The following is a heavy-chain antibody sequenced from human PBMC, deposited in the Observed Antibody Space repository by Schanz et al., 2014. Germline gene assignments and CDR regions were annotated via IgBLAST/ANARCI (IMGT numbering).Heavy chain of an antibody. Sequence: QVQLVQSGVEVKRPGASVRVSCKASGYSFTTYDVNWVRQATGQGLEWMGWISVYHGHTNYAEKVHGRVTMTTDTSTSTAYMELRSLISDDTAVYYCVRDAGWAFGDYHGMDVWGQGTSVTVSS. D-gene: IGHD3-10*01. CDR3: VRDAGWAFGDYHGMDV. V-gene: IGHV1-18*01. J-gene: IGHJ6*02. CDR2: ISVYHGHT. CDR1: GYSFTTYD.